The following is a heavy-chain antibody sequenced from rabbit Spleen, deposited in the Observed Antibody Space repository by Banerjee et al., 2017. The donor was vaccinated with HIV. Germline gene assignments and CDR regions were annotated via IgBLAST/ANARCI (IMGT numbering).Heavy chain of an antibody. D-gene: IGHD2-1*01. Sequence: QEQLVESGGGLVKPEGSLTLTCKASGFSFSDRDVMCWVRQAPGKGLEWIGYIDPLFINTYYASWVNGRFTISRDDAQNTLYLQLNSLTAADTATYFCVRDRANIGGDYGPYYFDLWGQGTLVTVS. CDR3: VRDRANIGGDYGPYYFDL. V-gene: IGHV1S47*01. CDR1: GFSFSDRDV. CDR2: IDPLFINT. J-gene: IGHJ4*01.